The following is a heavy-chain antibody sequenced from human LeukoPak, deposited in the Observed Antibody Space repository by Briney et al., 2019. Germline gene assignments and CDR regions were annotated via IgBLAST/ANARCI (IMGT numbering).Heavy chain of an antibody. V-gene: IGHV3-74*01. CDR2: INGGGRNI. Sequence: GGSLRLSCVASGFTFSSYWMHWVRQDPRKGLVWVSRINGGGRNINYADSVRGRFTISRDNAKNTLFLQMNTLRVEDTAVYYCTRDLMDYDVSTGLHHYYMDVWGQGTTVTVSS. CDR1: GFTFSSYW. CDR3: TRDLMDYDVSTGLHHYYMDV. J-gene: IGHJ6*02. D-gene: IGHD3-9*01.